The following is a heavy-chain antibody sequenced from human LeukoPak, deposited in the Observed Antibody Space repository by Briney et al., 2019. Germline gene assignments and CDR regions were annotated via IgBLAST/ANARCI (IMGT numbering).Heavy chain of an antibody. Sequence: ASVKVSCKASGYTFTGYYMHWVRQAPGQGLEWMGWINPNSGGTNYAQKFQGWVTMTRDTSTSTAYMELSRLRSDDTAVYYCARGPNYGPGSDYYGMDVWGQGTTVTVSS. J-gene: IGHJ6*02. CDR3: ARGPNYGPGSDYYGMDV. V-gene: IGHV1-2*04. CDR1: GYTFTGYY. D-gene: IGHD3-10*01. CDR2: INPNSGGT.